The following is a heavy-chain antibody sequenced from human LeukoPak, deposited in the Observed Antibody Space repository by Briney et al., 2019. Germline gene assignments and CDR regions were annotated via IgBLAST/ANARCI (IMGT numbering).Heavy chain of an antibody. J-gene: IGHJ4*02. Sequence: ASVKVSCKASGYTFSSCYMHWVRQAPGQGLEWMAIINPSGGSTSYAQKFQGRVTMTRDTSTSTVYMELSSLRSEDTAVYYCARDLSPRRDSSGYTDYWGQGTLVTVSS. CDR3: ARDLSPRRDSSGYTDY. D-gene: IGHD3-22*01. V-gene: IGHV1-46*01. CDR2: INPSGGST. CDR1: GYTFSSCY.